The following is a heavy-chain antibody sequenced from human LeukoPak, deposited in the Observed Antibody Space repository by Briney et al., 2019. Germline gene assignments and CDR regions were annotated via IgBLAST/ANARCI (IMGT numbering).Heavy chain of an antibody. J-gene: IGHJ4*02. CDR2: INEDGSTT. CDR1: GFTFSSNW. D-gene: IGHD3-3*01. V-gene: IGHV3-74*01. CDR3: ARGVPYDSWSGPHYSDY. Sequence: PGGSLRLSCAASGFTFSSNWMHWVRQAPGKGLVWVSRINEDGSTTNYADSVKGRSTIFRDNAKNTLYLQMNSLRVEDTAVYYCARGVPYDSWSGPHYSDYWGQGTLVTVSS.